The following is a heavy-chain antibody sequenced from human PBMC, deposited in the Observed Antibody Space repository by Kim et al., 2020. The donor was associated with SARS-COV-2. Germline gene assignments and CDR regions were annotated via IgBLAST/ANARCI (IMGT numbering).Heavy chain of an antibody. J-gene: IGHJ6*02. CDR1: GGSFNDYY. D-gene: IGHD3-10*01. Sequence: SETLSLTCAVYGGSFNDYYWSWIRQPPGKGLEWIGEINHSGSTNYNPSLKSRVIISVDMSKNQFSLKLSSVTAADTAVYYCAGGQDVDSGRYGGMDVWGQGTKVTV. CDR2: INHSGST. CDR3: AGGQDVDSGRYGGMDV. V-gene: IGHV4-34*01.